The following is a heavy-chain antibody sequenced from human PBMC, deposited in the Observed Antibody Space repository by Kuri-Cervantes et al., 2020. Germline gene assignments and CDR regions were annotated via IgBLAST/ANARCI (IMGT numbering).Heavy chain of an antibody. CDR2: ISAYNGNT. J-gene: IGHJ6*02. CDR3: ARDDPMDV. V-gene: IGHV1-18*01. Sequence: ASVKVSCKASGYTFTSYAMHWVRQAPGQRLEWMGWISAYNGNTNYAQKLQGRVTMTTGTSTSTAYMELSSLRSEDTAVYYCARDDPMDVWGQGTTVTVSS. CDR1: GYTFTSYA.